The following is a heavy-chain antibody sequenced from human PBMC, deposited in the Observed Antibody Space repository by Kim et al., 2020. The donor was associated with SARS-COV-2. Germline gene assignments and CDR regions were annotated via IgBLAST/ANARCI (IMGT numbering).Heavy chain of an antibody. J-gene: IGHJ3*02. V-gene: IGHV3-15*01. CDR3: TTRLTPAYSSGLVDAFDI. Sequence: KGRFTISRDDSKNTLYLQMNSLKTEDTAVYYCTTRLTPAYSSGLVDAFDIWGQGTMVTVFS. D-gene: IGHD6-19*01.